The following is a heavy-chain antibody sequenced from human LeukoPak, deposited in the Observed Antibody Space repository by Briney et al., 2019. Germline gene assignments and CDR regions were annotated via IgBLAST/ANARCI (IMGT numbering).Heavy chain of an antibody. CDR1: GFTFSTYA. V-gene: IGHV3-30-3*01. Sequence: GGSLRLSCAASGFTFSTYAMHWVRQAPGKGLEWVAVISYDGSNKYYADSVKGRFTISRDNSKNTLSLQMNSLRAEDTAVYHCARAVVDYDSSDAMDVWGQGTTVTVSS. CDR3: ARAVVDYDSSDAMDV. J-gene: IGHJ6*02. D-gene: IGHD3-22*01. CDR2: ISYDGSNK.